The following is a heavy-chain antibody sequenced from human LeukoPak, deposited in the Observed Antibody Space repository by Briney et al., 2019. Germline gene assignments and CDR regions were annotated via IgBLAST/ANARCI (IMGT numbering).Heavy chain of an antibody. CDR1: GGSVSSGSYY. CDR3: ARAGGSGLIDY. V-gene: IGHV4-39*07. CDR2: MYYSGST. J-gene: IGHJ4*02. D-gene: IGHD6-19*01. Sequence: SETLSLTCTVSGGSVSSGSYYWGWIRQPPGKGLEWIGNMYYSGSTYYNPSLKSRVTISINTSKNQFSLKLSSVTAADTAVYYCARAGGSGLIDYWGQGTLVTVSS.